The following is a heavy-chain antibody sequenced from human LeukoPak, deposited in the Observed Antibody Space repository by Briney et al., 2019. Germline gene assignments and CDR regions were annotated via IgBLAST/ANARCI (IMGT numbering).Heavy chain of an antibody. J-gene: IGHJ4*02. V-gene: IGHV3-23*01. CDR1: GFTLSSYA. CDR2: ISGSGGST. D-gene: IGHD1-7*01. Sequence: GGSLRLSCAASGFTLSSYAMRWVRQAPGKGLEWVSGISGSGGSTYYADSVKGRFTISRDNSKNTLYLQMNSLRAEDTAVYYCARSNWNYDGHFDSWGQGVLVTVSS. CDR3: ARSNWNYDGHFDS.